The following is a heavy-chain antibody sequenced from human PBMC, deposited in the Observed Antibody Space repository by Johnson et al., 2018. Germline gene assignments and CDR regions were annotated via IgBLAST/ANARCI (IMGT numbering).Heavy chain of an antibody. Sequence: QVQLVESGGGVVQPGRSLRLSCAASGFTFSSYGMHWVRQAPGKGLEWVAVISYDGSNKYFADSVKGRFTISRDNSKNTLYLQMNSLRAEDTAVYYCAKVACGGRDAFEIWGQGTMVTVSS. CDR3: AKVACGGRDAFEI. V-gene: IGHV3-30*18. D-gene: IGHD2-21*01. CDR2: ISYDGSNK. J-gene: IGHJ3*02. CDR1: GFTFSSYG.